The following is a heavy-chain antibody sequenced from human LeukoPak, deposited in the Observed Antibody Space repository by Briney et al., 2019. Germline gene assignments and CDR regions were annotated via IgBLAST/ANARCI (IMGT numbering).Heavy chain of an antibody. CDR3: ARDQITFGGVIVMTNFDY. J-gene: IGHJ4*02. Sequence: ASVKVSCKASGYTFTGYYMHWVRQAPGQGLEWMGRINPNSGGTNYAQKFQGRVTMTRDTSISTAYMELSRLRSDDTAVYYCARDQITFGGVIVMTNFDYWGQGTPVTVSS. CDR1: GYTFTGYY. D-gene: IGHD3-16*02. V-gene: IGHV1-2*06. CDR2: INPNSGGT.